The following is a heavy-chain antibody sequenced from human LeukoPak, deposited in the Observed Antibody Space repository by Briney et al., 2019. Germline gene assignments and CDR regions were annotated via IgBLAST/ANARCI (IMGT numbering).Heavy chain of an antibody. J-gene: IGHJ5*02. CDR3: AREGSGSYSRWFDP. D-gene: IGHD3-10*01. V-gene: IGHV4-30-4*08. CDR1: GGSMSSYY. CDR2: IYYSGST. Sequence: PSETLSLTCTVSGGSMSSYYWSWIRQPPGKGLEWIGYIYYSGSTYYNPSLKSRVTISVDTSKSQFSLKLSSVTAADTAVYYCAREGSGSYSRWFDPWAEGTLVTVSS.